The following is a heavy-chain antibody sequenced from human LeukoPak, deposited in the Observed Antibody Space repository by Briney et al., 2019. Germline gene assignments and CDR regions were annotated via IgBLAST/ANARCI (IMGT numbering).Heavy chain of an antibody. CDR2: INPNSGGT. J-gene: IGHJ1*01. CDR3: ARDPLDFGTSAAEYFQH. Sequence: GASVKVSCKASGYTFTGYYMHWVRQAPGQGLEWMGWINPNSGGTNYAQKFQGRVTMTRDTSISTAYMELSRLRSDDTAVYYCARDPLDFGTSAAEYFQHWGQGTLVTVSS. D-gene: IGHD1-1*01. CDR1: GYTFTGYY. V-gene: IGHV1-2*02.